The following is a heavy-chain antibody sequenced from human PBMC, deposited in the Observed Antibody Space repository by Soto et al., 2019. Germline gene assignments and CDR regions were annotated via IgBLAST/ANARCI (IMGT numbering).Heavy chain of an antibody. CDR1: ADSFSSYG. Sequence: QVQLVQSGAEVKEPGSAVKVSCKAPADSFSSYGISWVRQAPGQGLEWMGGIIPIFGTTNYAEKFQGRVTITADESTNTAYMELRSLRSEDTALYYCARVFPDGWVEPGVVRGYLDTWGRGTLVTV. V-gene: IGHV1-69*01. D-gene: IGHD3-3*01. CDR2: IIPIFGTT. J-gene: IGHJ4*02. CDR3: ARVFPDGWVEPGVVRGYLDT.